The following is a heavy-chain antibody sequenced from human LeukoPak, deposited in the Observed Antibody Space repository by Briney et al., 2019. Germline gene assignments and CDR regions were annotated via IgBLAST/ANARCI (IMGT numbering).Heavy chain of an antibody. Sequence: GESLKISCKGSGYSFTSYWIGWVRQMPGKGLEWMGIIYPGDSDTRYSPSFQGQVTLSADKSISTAYLQWSSLKASDTAMYYCARQTLAYCGGDCYSGVGYWGQGTLVTVSS. D-gene: IGHD2-21*02. V-gene: IGHV5-51*01. CDR3: ARQTLAYCGGDCYSGVGY. J-gene: IGHJ4*02. CDR2: IYPGDSDT. CDR1: GYSFTSYW.